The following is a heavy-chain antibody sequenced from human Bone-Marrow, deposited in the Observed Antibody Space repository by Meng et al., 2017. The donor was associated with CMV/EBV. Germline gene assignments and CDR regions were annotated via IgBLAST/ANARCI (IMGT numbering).Heavy chain of an antibody. D-gene: IGHD2-2*01. CDR1: GDASTNLD. V-gene: IGHV1-8*01. CDR2: MTPKGDT. J-gene: IGHJ3*02. CDR3: ARTSLDCSSTSCPGAFDI. Sequence: ASVKVSCKASGDASTNLDINWVRQAAGQGLEWVGYMTPKGDTGFAPNFRGRVTLTRDTSGTTTYMQLSGLRSEDTAVYYCARTSLDCSSTSCPGAFDIWGQGTMVTVSS.